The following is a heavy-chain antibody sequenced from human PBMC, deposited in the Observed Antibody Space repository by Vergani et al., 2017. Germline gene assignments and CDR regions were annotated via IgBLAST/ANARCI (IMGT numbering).Heavy chain of an antibody. CDR1: GGSISSYY. Sequence: QVQLQESGPGLVKPSETLSLTCTVSGGSISSYYWSWIRQPPGKGLEWIGYIYYSGSTNYNPSLKSRVTISVDRYKNQFSLKLSSVTAADTAVYYCARVPVCRGCYDDYYYGMDVWGQGTTVTVSS. V-gene: IGHV4-59*12. CDR2: IYYSGST. CDR3: ARVPVCRGCYDDYYYGMDV. J-gene: IGHJ6*02. D-gene: IGHD2-15*01.